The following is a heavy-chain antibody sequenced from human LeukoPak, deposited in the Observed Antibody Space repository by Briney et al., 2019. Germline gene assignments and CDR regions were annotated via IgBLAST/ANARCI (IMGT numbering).Heavy chain of an antibody. V-gene: IGHV3-15*01. CDR2: IKSKTGGGTT. Sequence: GGSLRLSCAASGFTFSNAWMSWVRQAPGKGLEWVGRIKSKTGGGTTDYAAPVKGRFIISRDDSKNTLYLQMNSLKTEDTAVYYCTQYTYGCFLYWGQGTLVTVSS. D-gene: IGHD5-18*01. CDR3: TQYTYGCFLY. CDR1: GFTFSNAW. J-gene: IGHJ4*02.